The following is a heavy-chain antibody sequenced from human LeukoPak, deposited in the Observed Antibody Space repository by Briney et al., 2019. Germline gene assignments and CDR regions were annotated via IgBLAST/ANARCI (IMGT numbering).Heavy chain of an antibody. Sequence: GASVKVSCKASGGTFSSYAISWVRQAPGQGLEWMGGIIPIFGTANYAQKFQGRVTITTDESTSTAYMELSSLRSEDTAVYYCARGPHSSNYYYYMGVWGKGTTVTVSS. CDR2: IIPIFGTA. CDR3: ARGPHSSNYYYYMGV. J-gene: IGHJ6*03. CDR1: GGTFSSYA. V-gene: IGHV1-69*05.